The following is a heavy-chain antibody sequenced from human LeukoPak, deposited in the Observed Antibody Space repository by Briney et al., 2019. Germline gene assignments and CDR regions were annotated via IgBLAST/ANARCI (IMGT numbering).Heavy chain of an antibody. CDR1: GYTFTSYG. D-gene: IGHD6-19*01. V-gene: IGHV1-18*01. J-gene: IGHJ4*02. Sequence: ASVKVSCKASGYTFTSYGISWVRQAPGQGLEWMGWISACNGNTNYAQKLQGRVTMTRDTSTSTVYMELSSLRSEDTAVYYCAILGSGWNDYWGQGTLVTVSS. CDR3: AILGSGWNDY. CDR2: ISACNGNT.